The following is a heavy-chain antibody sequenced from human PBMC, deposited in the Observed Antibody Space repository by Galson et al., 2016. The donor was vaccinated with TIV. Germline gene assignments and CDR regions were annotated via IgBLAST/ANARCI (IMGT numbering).Heavy chain of an antibody. J-gene: IGHJ4*02. CDR1: GYSFTTYT. CDR2: INAGNGNT. CDR3: ARPPYCGGDCYKYVL. V-gene: IGHV1-3*01. D-gene: IGHD2-21*01. Sequence: SVKVSCKASGYSFTTYTMHWVRQAPGQRLEWMGWINAGNGNTKYSQKMQGRVTLTTDTSASTAYMELTSLRSDDTAVYYCARPPYCGGDCYKYVLWGQGTLVTVSS.